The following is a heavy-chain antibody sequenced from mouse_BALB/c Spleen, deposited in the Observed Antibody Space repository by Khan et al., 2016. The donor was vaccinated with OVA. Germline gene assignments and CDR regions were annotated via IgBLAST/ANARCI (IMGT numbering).Heavy chain of an antibody. CDR2: IGPGSGST. J-gene: IGHJ4*01. D-gene: IGHD1-1*01. CDR3: ARSNYYGSSLYALDY. Sequence: DLVKPGASVKLSCKASGYTFTSYWINWIKQRPGQGLEWIGRIGPGSGSTSYNEMFKGKATLTVDTYSSIAYIQLSSLSSEDSAVYFSARSNYYGSSLYALDYWGQGTSVTVSS. V-gene: IGHV1S41*01. CDR1: GYTFTSYW.